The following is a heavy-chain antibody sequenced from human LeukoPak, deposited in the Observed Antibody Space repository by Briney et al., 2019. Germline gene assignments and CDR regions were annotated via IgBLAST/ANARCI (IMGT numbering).Heavy chain of an antibody. CDR3: AAGGDLDH. V-gene: IGHV3-66*02. D-gene: IGHD1-26*01. Sequence: GGSLRLPCTASGSTVGGDYMTWFRQAPGGGLEWVSSIFSDDNTYYADSVKGRFTISRDNLKNTLYLQMNSLRDEDSAVYYCAAGGDLDHWGQGTLVTVSS. CDR2: IFSDDNT. J-gene: IGHJ4*02. CDR1: GSTVGGDY.